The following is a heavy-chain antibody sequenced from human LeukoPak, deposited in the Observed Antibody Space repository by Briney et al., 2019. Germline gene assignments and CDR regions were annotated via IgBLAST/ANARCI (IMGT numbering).Heavy chain of an antibody. Sequence: SETLSLTCTVSGGSISSSSYYWGWIRQPPGKGLEWIGSIYYSGSTYYNPSLKSRVTISVDTSKNQFSLKLSSVTAADTAVYYCARGVGATDYWGQGTLVTVSS. CDR3: ARGVGATDY. CDR2: IYYSGST. J-gene: IGHJ4*02. D-gene: IGHD1-26*01. V-gene: IGHV4-39*07. CDR1: GGSISSSSYY.